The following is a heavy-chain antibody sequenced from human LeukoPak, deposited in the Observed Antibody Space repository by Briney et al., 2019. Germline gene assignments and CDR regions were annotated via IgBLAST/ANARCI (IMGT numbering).Heavy chain of an antibody. Sequence: PSETLSLTCSVSRGSIKNYYWSSIGQPPGKGLEWIAYIYYSGNTNYNPSLKSRVTISLDTSKSQFSLKLSSVTAADTAVDYCARHLNTAMVKAHFDYWGQGSLVTVSS. J-gene: IGHJ4*02. CDR2: IYYSGNT. CDR1: RGSIKNYY. V-gene: IGHV4-59*08. CDR3: ARHLNTAMVKAHFDY. D-gene: IGHD5-18*01.